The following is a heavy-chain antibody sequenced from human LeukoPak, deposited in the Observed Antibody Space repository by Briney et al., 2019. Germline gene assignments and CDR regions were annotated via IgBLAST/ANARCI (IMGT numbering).Heavy chain of an antibody. CDR2: INHSGST. J-gene: IGHJ3*02. D-gene: IGHD4-17*01. Sequence: SETLSLTCAVYTGSFSGYYWSWIRQPPGKGLEWIGEINHSGSTTYNPSLKSRVTISVDTSKNQFSLKLSSVTAADTAVYYCAGTTVTTRDAFDIWGQGTMVTVSS. CDR1: TGSFSGYY. CDR3: AGTTVTTRDAFDI. V-gene: IGHV4-34*01.